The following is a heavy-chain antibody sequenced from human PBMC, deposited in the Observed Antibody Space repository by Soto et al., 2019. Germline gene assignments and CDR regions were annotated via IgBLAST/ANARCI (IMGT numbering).Heavy chain of an antibody. CDR3: ASSMVRGVIYYYYYGMDV. V-gene: IGHV1-69*13. Sequence: SVKVSCKASGGTFSSYAISWVRQAPGQGLEWMGGTIPIFGTANYAQKFQGRVTITADESTSTAYMELSSLRSEDTAVYYCASSMVRGVIYYYYYGMDVWGQGTTVTVSS. J-gene: IGHJ6*02. CDR1: GGTFSSYA. D-gene: IGHD3-10*01. CDR2: TIPIFGTA.